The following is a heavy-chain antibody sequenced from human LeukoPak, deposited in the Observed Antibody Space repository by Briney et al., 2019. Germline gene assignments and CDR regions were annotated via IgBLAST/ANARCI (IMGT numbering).Heavy chain of an antibody. CDR3: AEAANGSYLYYFDY. CDR1: GLTFSSYA. D-gene: IGHD1-26*01. V-gene: IGHV3-23*01. J-gene: IGHJ4*02. Sequence: GGSLRLSCAASGLTFSSYAMNWVRQAPGKGLEWVSTISYSGGSTYYVDSVKGRFTISRDNSENTLYLQLNSLRAEDTAVYYCAEAANGSYLYYFDYWGQGTLVTVSS. CDR2: ISYSGGST.